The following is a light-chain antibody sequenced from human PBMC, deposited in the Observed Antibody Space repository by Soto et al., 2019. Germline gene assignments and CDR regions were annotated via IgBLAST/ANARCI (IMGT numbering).Light chain of an antibody. V-gene: IGLV2-14*01. CDR1: SSDVVGYEY. Sequence: QSALTQPASVSVSPGQSITISCTGTSSDVVGYEYVSWYQLHPGKAPKLMVFEVSNRPSGVSYRVSGSKSGNTASLTIDGLQAEDEGDYFCSSYSVRAAYLFGTGTKVTVL. J-gene: IGLJ1*01. CDR3: SSYSVRAAYL. CDR2: EVS.